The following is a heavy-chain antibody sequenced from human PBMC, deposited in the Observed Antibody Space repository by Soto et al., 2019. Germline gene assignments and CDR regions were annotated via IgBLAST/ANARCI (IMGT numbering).Heavy chain of an antibody. CDR1: GGSISSSSYY. D-gene: IGHD2-21*02. V-gene: IGHV4-39*01. Sequence: SETLSLTCTVSGGSISSSSYYWGWIRQPPGKGLEWIGSIYYSGSTYYNPSLKSRVTISVDTSKNQFSLKLSSVTAAGTAVYYCARSHSIVVVTAIFDYWGQGTLVTVSS. CDR2: IYYSGST. CDR3: ARSHSIVVVTAIFDY. J-gene: IGHJ4*02.